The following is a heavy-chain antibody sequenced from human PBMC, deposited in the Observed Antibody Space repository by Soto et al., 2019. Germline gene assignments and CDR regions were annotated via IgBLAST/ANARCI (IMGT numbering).Heavy chain of an antibody. V-gene: IGHV3-21*01. CDR1: GFIFSSYS. D-gene: IGHD6-6*01. J-gene: IGHJ3*02. CDR3: ARETNPYTTSSHAFDI. CDR2: VSSTGSFI. Sequence: EVQLVESGGGLVKPGGSLRLSCAASGFIFSSYSMNWVRQAPGKGLEWISSVSSTGSFIDYTDSLKGRFTISRDNAKSSLSLQMNSLRAEDTALYYCARETNPYTTSSHAFDIWGKGTMVTVSS.